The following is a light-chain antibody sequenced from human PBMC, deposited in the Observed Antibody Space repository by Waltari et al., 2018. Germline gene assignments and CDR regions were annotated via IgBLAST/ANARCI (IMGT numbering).Light chain of an antibody. J-gene: IGLJ2*01. V-gene: IGLV1-47*01. Sequence: CYQQLPGAAPNILIYVNNQRPTGLPDRFSCSKSGTSAFLAIRGLRSEDEADYYCATWDDRLTAVFGGGTKLTVL. CDR2: VNN. CDR3: ATWDDRLTAV.